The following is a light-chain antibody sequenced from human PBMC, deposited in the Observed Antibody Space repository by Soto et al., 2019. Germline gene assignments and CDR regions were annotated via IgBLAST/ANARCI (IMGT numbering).Light chain of an antibody. J-gene: IGLJ1*01. CDR3: SSYAGSYV. Sequence: QSALTQPASVSGSPGQSITISCTGTSGDVGGYNYVSWYQQHPGKAPKLVIYEVSNRPSGVSNRFSGSKSGNTASLTISGLQAEDEADYYCSSYAGSYVFGTGTKLTVL. CDR2: EVS. CDR1: SGDVGGYNY. V-gene: IGLV2-14*01.